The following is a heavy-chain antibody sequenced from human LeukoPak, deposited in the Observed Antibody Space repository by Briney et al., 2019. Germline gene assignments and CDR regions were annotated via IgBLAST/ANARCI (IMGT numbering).Heavy chain of an antibody. CDR3: ARDLATYYYDSSGYYFEVPGIGAFDI. CDR1: GGSFSGYY. J-gene: IGHJ3*02. CDR2: IYYSGST. D-gene: IGHD3-22*01. Sequence: SETLSLTCAVYGGSFSGYYWSWIRQPPGKGLEWIGSIYYSGSTYYNPSLKSRVTISVDTSKNQFSLKLSSVTAADTAVYYCARDLATYYYDSSGYYFEVPGIGAFDIWGQGTMVTVSS. V-gene: IGHV4-34*01.